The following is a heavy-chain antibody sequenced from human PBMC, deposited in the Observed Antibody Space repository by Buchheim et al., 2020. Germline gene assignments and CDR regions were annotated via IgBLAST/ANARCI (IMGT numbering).Heavy chain of an antibody. CDR2: ISYDGSNK. CDR3: ARDGVGDYGDYAAFDY. Sequence: QVQLVESGGGVVQPGRSLRLSCAASGFTFSSYAMHWVRQAPGKGLEWVAVISYDGSNKYYADSVKGRFTISSDNSKNTLYLQMNSLRAEDTAVYYCARDGVGDYGDYAAFDYWGQGTL. D-gene: IGHD4-17*01. CDR1: GFTFSSYA. V-gene: IGHV3-30-3*01. J-gene: IGHJ4*02.